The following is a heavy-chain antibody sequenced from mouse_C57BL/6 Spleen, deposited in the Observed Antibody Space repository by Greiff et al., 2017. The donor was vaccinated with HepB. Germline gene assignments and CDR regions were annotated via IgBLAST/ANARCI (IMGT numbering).Heavy chain of an antibody. D-gene: IGHD3-3*01. V-gene: IGHV1-81*01. J-gene: IGHJ3*01. CDR2: IYPRSGNT. Sequence: VQRVESGAELARPGASVKLSCKASGYTFTSYGISWVKQRTGQGLEWIGEIYPRSGNTYYNEKFKGKATLTADKSSSTAYMELRSLTSEDSAVYFCARPGGDSAWFAYWGQGTLVTVSA. CDR1: GYTFTSYG. CDR3: ARPGGDSAWFAY.